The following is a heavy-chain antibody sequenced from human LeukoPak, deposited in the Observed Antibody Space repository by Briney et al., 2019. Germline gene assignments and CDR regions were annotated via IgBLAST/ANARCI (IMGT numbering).Heavy chain of an antibody. CDR3: TTDSTTVTTFGAFDI. CDR1: GFTFSNAW. CDR2: IKSKTDGGTT. Sequence: GGSLRLSCAVSGFTFSNAWMSWVRQAPGKGLEWVGRIKSKTDGGTTDYAAPVKGRFTISRDDSKNTLYLQMNSLKTEDTAVYYCTTDSTTVTTFGAFDIWGQGTMVTVSS. J-gene: IGHJ3*02. V-gene: IGHV3-15*01. D-gene: IGHD4-17*01.